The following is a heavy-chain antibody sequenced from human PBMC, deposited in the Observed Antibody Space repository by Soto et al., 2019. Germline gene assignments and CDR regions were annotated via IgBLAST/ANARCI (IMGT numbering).Heavy chain of an antibody. Sequence: QVQLVQSGAEVKKPGSSVKVSCKASVGTFSSYAISWVRQAPGQGLGCMGGIIPISGTANYAQKFQGRVTITADASTSTAYMELSSLRSEDTAVYYCARSQGSSTSLEIYYYYYYGRDLWGQATTVTASS. J-gene: IGHJ6*02. CDR3: ARSQGSSTSLEIYYYYYYGRDL. V-gene: IGHV1-69*01. D-gene: IGHD2-2*01. CDR1: VGTFSSYA. CDR2: IIPISGTA.